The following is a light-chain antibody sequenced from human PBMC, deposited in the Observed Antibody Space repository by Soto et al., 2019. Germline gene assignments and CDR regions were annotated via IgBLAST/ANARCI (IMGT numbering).Light chain of an antibody. CDR1: NSNIGSNT. CDR3: PAWDDSLSGVV. Sequence: QSVLTQPPSASGTPGLRVTISCSGSNSNIGSNTVNWYHQLPGTAPKLLIYSNNQRPSGVPDRFSGSKSGTSASLVISGLQSDDEADYYCPAWDDSLSGVVFGGGTQLTVL. CDR2: SNN. J-gene: IGLJ2*01. V-gene: IGLV1-44*01.